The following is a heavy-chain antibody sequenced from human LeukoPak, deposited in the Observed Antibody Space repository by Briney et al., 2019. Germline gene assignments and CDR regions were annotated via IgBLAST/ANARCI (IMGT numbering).Heavy chain of an antibody. CDR3: ATVRIWGSFRYHPFLDF. D-gene: IGHD3-16*02. V-gene: IGHV1-69*06. J-gene: IGHJ4*02. Sequence: ASVKVSCKASGGTFSSYAISWVRQAPGQGLEWMGGIIPIFGTANYAQKFQDRVTMTEDTSTDTAYMELSSLRSEDTAVYYCATVRIWGSFRYHPFLDFWGQGTLVTVSS. CDR2: IIPIFGTA. CDR1: GGTFSSYA.